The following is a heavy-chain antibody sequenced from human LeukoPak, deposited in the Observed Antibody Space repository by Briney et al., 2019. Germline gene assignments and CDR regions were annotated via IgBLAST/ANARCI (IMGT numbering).Heavy chain of an antibody. D-gene: IGHD6-13*01. CDR3: AKDWRSSSALAVVDY. Sequence: GGSLRLSCAASGFTFSSYWMTWVRQAPGKGLEWVAVISYDGSNKYYADSVKGRFTISRDNSKNTLYLQMNSLRAEDTAVYYCAKDWRSSSALAVVDYWGQGTLVTVSS. J-gene: IGHJ4*02. V-gene: IGHV3-30*18. CDR2: ISYDGSNK. CDR1: GFTFSSYW.